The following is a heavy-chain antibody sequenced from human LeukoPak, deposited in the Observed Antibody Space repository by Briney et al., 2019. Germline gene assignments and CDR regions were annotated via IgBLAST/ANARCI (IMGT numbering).Heavy chain of an antibody. J-gene: IGHJ4*02. CDR2: IYHSETT. Sequence: SETLSLTCAVSGYPISSGYYWGWLRQPPGKGLEWIGTIYHSETTYYNPSLKSRVTISVDTSKNQFSLKLSSVTAADTAVYYCARGWSYPYYFDYWGQGTLVTVSS. CDR1: GYPISSGYY. V-gene: IGHV4-38-2*01. CDR3: ARGWSYPYYFDY. D-gene: IGHD1-26*01.